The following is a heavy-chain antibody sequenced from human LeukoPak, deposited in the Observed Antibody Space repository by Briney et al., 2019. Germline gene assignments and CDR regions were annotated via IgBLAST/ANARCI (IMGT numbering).Heavy chain of an antibody. V-gene: IGHV3-9*01. CDR2: ISWNSGSI. J-gene: IGHJ3*02. CDR1: GFTFDDYA. CDR3: AKSAGSARGYAFDI. D-gene: IGHD2-15*01. Sequence: SLRLSCAASGFTFDDYAMHWVRQAPGKGLEWVSGISWNSGSIGYADSVKGRFTISRDNAKNSLYLQMNSLRAEDTALYYCAKSAGSARGYAFDIWGQGTMVTVSS.